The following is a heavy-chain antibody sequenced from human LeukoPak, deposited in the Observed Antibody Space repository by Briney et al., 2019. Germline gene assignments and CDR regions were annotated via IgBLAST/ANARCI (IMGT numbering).Heavy chain of an antibody. D-gene: IGHD2-8*01. V-gene: IGHV4-59*01. CDR1: GGSISSYY. CDR2: IYYTGTT. J-gene: IGHJ4*02. Sequence: PSETLSLTCTVSGGSISSYYWSWIRQPPGKGLEWIGYIYYTGTTKYNPSLKSRVTISVDTSKNQFSLKLSSVTAADTAVYHCASYDTNGHFDYWGQGILVTDSS. CDR3: ASYDTNGHFDY.